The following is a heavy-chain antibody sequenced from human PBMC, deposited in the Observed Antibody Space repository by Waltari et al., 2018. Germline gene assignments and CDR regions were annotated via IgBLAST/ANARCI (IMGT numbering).Heavy chain of an antibody. D-gene: IGHD4-17*01. CDR1: GFTFSSHW. V-gene: IGHV3-7*04. CDR2: IKKDGSES. J-gene: IGHJ4*02. Sequence: EVQLVASGGGLVQPGGSLRLSCAASGFTFSSHWMTWVRQAPGKGLEWLANIKKDGSESYYGDSVKGRFTISRDNTKNSLYLQMNSLRVEDTAVYYCARADYGGTADYDYWGQGTQVTVSS. CDR3: ARADYGGTADYDY.